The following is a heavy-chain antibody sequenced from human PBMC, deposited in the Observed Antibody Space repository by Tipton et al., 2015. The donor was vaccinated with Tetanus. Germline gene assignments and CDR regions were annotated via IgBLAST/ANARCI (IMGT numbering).Heavy chain of an antibody. CDR2: INEGGST. V-gene: IGHV4-34*01. Sequence: GLVKPSETLSLTCAVSGGSLSDYYWSWIRQSPGKGLEWIGEINEGGSTNYNPSLESRVSISVDTPKNQFSLKLTSLTVADTAVYYCARGGSYSYGPRGFDLWGRGTLVTVSS. CDR1: GGSLSDYY. CDR3: ARGGSYSYGPRGFDL. J-gene: IGHJ2*01. D-gene: IGHD5-18*01.